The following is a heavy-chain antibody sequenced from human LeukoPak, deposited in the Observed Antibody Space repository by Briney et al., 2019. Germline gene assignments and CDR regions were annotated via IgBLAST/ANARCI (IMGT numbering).Heavy chain of an antibody. Sequence: PSETLSLTCTVSGGSISSYYWSWIRQPPGKGLEWIAYISDIGSINYNPSLKSRVATSLETSKNHFSLKLSPVTAADTAVYYCAGHHPRNTVDFWGQGTLVTVSS. CDR1: GGSISSYY. V-gene: IGHV4-59*08. J-gene: IGHJ4*02. CDR2: ISDIGSI. CDR3: AGHHPRNTVDF. D-gene: IGHD2-8*02.